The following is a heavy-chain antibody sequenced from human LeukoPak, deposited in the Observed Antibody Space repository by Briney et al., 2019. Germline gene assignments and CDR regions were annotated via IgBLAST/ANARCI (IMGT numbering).Heavy chain of an antibody. CDR2: IVVGSGNT. CDR1: GFTFTSSA. D-gene: IGHD6-19*01. V-gene: IGHV1-58*01. Sequence: SVKVSCKASGFTFTSSAVQWVRPARGQRRAWIGWIVVGSGNTNYAQKFQERVTITRDMSTSTAYMELSSLRSEDAAVYYCAADMPNSSGCGWGQGTLVTVSS. J-gene: IGHJ4*02. CDR3: AADMPNSSGCG.